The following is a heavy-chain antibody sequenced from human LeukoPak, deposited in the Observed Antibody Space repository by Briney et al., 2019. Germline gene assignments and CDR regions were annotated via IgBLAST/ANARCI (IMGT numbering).Heavy chain of an antibody. CDR1: GFTVGSNY. CDR3: ARGAEYYDFWSGSTLYYFDY. Sequence: GRSLRLSCAASGFTVGSNYMSWVRQAPGKGLEWVSVIYSGGSTYYADSVKGRFTISRDNSKNTLYLQMNSLRAEDTAVYYCARGAEYYDFWSGSTLYYFDYWGQGTLVTVSS. J-gene: IGHJ4*02. CDR2: IYSGGST. D-gene: IGHD3-3*01. V-gene: IGHV3-66*02.